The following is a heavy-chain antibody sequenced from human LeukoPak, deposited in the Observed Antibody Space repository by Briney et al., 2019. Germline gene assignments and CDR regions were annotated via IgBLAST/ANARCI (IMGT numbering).Heavy chain of an antibody. CDR2: IRYDGNNK. V-gene: IGHV3-30*02. D-gene: IGHD4-23*01. Sequence: GGCLRLSCAASGFSISSNAMHWVRQAPGRGLEWVAYIRYDGNNKNYADSVKGRFTISRDNSKDTLYLQMNSLRADDTAVYYCTKGDDYGANTRLPKYNWFDPWGQGTLVTVSS. CDR3: TKGDDYGANTRLPKYNWFDP. CDR1: GFSISSNA. J-gene: IGHJ5*02.